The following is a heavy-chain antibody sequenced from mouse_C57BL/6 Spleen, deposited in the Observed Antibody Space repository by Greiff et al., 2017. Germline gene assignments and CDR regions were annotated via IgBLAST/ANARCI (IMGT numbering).Heavy chain of an antibody. V-gene: IGHV1-82*01. CDR2: IYPGDGDT. Sequence: QVQLKESGPELVKPGASVKISCKASGYAFSSSWMNWVKQRPGKGLEWIGRIYPGDGDTNYNGKFKGKATLTADKSSSTAYMQLSSLTSEDSAVYFCARYYGNYGGYFDVWGTGTTVTVSS. CDR1: GYAFSSSW. D-gene: IGHD2-1*01. CDR3: ARYYGNYGGYFDV. J-gene: IGHJ1*03.